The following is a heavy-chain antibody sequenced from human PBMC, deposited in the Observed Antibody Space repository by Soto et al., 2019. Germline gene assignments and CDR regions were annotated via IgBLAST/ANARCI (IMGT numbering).Heavy chain of an antibody. CDR2: IYYSGST. J-gene: IGHJ3*02. V-gene: IGHV4-59*12. CDR1: GGSLSSYY. Sequence: PSQTLSLTCTGSGGSLSSYYWSWIRQPPGKGLEWIGYIYYSGSTNYNPSLKSRVTISADTSKNQFSLKLSSVTAADTAVYYCARDLISSRRWRNAFHIWGQAALVTVS. CDR3: ARDLISSRRWRNAFHI. D-gene: IGHD2-2*01.